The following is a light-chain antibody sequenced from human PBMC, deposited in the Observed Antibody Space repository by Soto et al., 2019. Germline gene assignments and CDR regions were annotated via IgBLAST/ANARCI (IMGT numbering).Light chain of an antibody. CDR3: SSYTSTNTLV. V-gene: IGLV2-14*01. J-gene: IGLJ1*01. Sequence: QSALTQPASVSGSPGQSITISCTGSSSDVGGYNYVSWYQQHPGKAPKLMIYEVGNRPSGVSDRFSGSKSGNTASLTISGLHAEDEADYYCSSYTSTNTLVFGTGTKLTVL. CDR2: EVG. CDR1: SSDVGGYNY.